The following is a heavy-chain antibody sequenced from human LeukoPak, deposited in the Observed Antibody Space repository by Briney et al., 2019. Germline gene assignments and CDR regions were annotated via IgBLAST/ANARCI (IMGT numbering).Heavy chain of an antibody. CDR1: GFTFNNNA. CDR3: ARYYHDYTGYMHYGMDV. Sequence: GGSLRLSCTASGFTFNNNAMSWVRQAPGKGLEWISSITSYISYADSVRGRFTISRDNAKSSVYLQMNSLRAEDTGVYYCARYYHDYTGYMHYGMDVWGQGTTVTVSS. J-gene: IGHJ6*02. CDR2: ITSYI. D-gene: IGHD3-9*01. V-gene: IGHV3-21*01.